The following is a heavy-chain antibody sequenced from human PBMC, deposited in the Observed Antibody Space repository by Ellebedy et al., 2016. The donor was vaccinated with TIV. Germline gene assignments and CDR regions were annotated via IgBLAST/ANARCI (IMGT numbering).Heavy chain of an antibody. CDR2: INSDGSST. D-gene: IGHD2-21*02. CDR1: GFTFSSHW. J-gene: IGHJ4*02. CDR3: ARGGGCGSGDCWAFDY. V-gene: IGHV3-74*01. Sequence: PGGSLRLSCAASGFTFSSHWMHWVRQAPGKGLVWVSRINSDGSSTSYAESVKGRFTISRDNAKNTLYLQMNSLRAEDTAVYYCARGGGCGSGDCWAFDYWGQGTLVTVSS.